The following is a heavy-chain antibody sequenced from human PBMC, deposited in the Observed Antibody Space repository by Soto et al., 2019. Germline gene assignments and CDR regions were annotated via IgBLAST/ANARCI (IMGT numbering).Heavy chain of an antibody. D-gene: IGHD1-20*01. Sequence: SETLSLTCAVYGGSFSGYYWSWIRQPPGKGLEWTGEINHSGSTNYNPSLKSRVTISVDTSKNQFSLKLSSVTAADTAVYYCARGALTGTTLSRLDPWGQGTLVTVSS. CDR3: ARGALTGTTLSRLDP. V-gene: IGHV4-34*01. J-gene: IGHJ5*02. CDR2: INHSGST. CDR1: GGSFSGYY.